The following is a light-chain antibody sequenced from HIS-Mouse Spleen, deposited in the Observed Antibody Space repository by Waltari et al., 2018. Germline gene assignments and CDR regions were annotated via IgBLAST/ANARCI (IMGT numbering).Light chain of an antibody. CDR1: KLGDKY. CDR2: QGS. V-gene: IGLV3-1*01. J-gene: IGLJ2*01. CDR3: QAWDSSTVV. Sequence: SYELTQPPSVSVSPGQTSSITCSGDKLGDKYACWYQQKPGHSPVLGIYQGSKRPSGIPERFSGSNSGNTATLTISGTQAMDEADYYCQAWDSSTVVFGGGTKLTVL.